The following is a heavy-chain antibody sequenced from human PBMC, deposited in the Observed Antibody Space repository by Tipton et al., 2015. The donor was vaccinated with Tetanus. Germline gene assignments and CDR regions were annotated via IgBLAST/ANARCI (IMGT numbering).Heavy chain of an antibody. CDR3: ARANGPGSYLDY. CDR1: GGSFSGYY. D-gene: IGHD2-8*01. V-gene: IGHV4-34*01. Sequence: GLVKPSETLSLICGVYGGSFSGYYWSWIRQPPGKGLEWIGEINHSGSTNYNPSLKSRVTISVDTSKNQFSLKLSSVTAADTAVYYCARANGPGSYLDYWGQGTLVTVSS. CDR2: INHSGST. J-gene: IGHJ4*02.